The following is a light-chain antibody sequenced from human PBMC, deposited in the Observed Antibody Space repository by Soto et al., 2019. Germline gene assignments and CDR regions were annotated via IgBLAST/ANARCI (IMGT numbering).Light chain of an antibody. CDR1: SGDIGAYNY. J-gene: IGLJ1*01. CDR2: EVN. CDR3: SSYVSGATYV. V-gene: IGLV2-8*01. Sequence: QSVLTQSPSASASPGQSVTISCTGSSGDIGAYNYVSWYQQHPGKAPKLIIYEVNKRPSGVPDRFSGSKSGITASLTVSGLQADDEADYFCSSYVSGATYVFGTGTKVTVL.